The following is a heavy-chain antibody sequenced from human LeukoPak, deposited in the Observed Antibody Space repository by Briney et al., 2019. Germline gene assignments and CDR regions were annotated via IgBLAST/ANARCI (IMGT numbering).Heavy chain of an antibody. CDR1: CDSLTFCY. CDR3: TRGIWATGLDY. J-gene: IGHJ4*02. D-gene: IGHD3-9*01. Sequence: SETLSLTCVISCDSLTFCYWNWVRRPAGKGLEWIGRISVSGSTNYNPSLKSRVTISIDTSKNHFFLKLDSVTAADTAVYYCTRGIWATGLDYWDQGALVTVSS. CDR2: ISVSGST. V-gene: IGHV4-4*07.